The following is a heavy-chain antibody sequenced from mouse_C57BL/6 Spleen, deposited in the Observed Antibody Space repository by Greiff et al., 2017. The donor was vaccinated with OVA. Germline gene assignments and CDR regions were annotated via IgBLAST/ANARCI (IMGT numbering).Heavy chain of an antibody. D-gene: IGHD3-2*02. Sequence: QVQLKQPGAELVKPGASVKLSCKASGYTFTSYWMQWVKQRPGQGLEWIGDIDPSDSYTNYNQKFKGKATLTVDTSSSTAYMQLSSLTSEDSAVYYCARGGTAQSFDYWGQGTTLTVSS. J-gene: IGHJ2*01. V-gene: IGHV1-50*01. CDR2: IDPSDSYT. CDR3: ARGGTAQSFDY. CDR1: GYTFTSYW.